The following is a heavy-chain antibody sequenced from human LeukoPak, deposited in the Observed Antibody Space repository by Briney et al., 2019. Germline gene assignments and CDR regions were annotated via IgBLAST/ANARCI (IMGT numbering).Heavy chain of an antibody. CDR2: INPNSGGT. J-gene: IGHJ4*02. Sequence: AASVKVSFKASGYTFTGYYMHWVRQAPGQGLEWMGWINPNSGGTNYAQKFQGRVTMTRDTSISTAYMELSRLRSDDTAVYYCAAVEREYFDTSGYYDYWGQGTLVTVSS. V-gene: IGHV1-2*02. CDR3: AAVEREYFDTSGYYDY. CDR1: GYTFTGYY. D-gene: IGHD3-22*01.